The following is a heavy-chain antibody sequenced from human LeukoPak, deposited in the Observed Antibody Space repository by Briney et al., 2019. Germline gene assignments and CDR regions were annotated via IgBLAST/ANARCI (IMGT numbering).Heavy chain of an antibody. D-gene: IGHD6-19*01. Sequence: ASVKVSCKASGYTFTSYDINWVRQATGQWLEWMGWMNPNSGNTGYAQKFQGRVTMTRNTSISTAYMELSSLRSEDTAVYYCARVSRYSSGEDDYWGQGTLVTVSS. V-gene: IGHV1-8*01. CDR1: GYTFTSYD. CDR3: ARVSRYSSGEDDY. J-gene: IGHJ4*02. CDR2: MNPNSGNT.